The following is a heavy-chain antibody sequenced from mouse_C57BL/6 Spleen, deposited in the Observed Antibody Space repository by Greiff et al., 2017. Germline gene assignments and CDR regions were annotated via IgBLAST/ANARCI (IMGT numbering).Heavy chain of an antibody. CDR1: GYTFTSYW. CDR2: IDPSDSET. CDR3: ARRKDGYHGAMDY. D-gene: IGHD2-3*01. V-gene: IGHV1-52*01. Sequence: QVQLQQSGAELVRPGSSVKLSCKASGYTFTSYWMHWVKQRPIQGLEWIGNIDPSDSETHYNQKFKDKATLTVDKSSSTAYMQLSSLTSEDSAVYYCARRKDGYHGAMDYWGQGTSVTVSS. J-gene: IGHJ4*01.